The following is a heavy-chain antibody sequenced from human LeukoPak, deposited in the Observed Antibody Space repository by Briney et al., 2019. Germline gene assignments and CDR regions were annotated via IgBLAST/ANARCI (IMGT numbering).Heavy chain of an antibody. J-gene: IGHJ4*02. CDR2: IYYSGST. D-gene: IGHD3-10*01. CDR1: GGSISSYY. CDR3: ARLSDMLLWFGESLNYFDY. Sequence: SETLSLTCTVSGGSISSYYWSWIRQPPGKGLEWIGYIYYSGSTNYNPSLKSRVTISVDTSKNQFSLKLSSVTAADTAVYYCARLSDMLLWFGESLNYFDYWGQGTLVTVSS. V-gene: IGHV4-59*01.